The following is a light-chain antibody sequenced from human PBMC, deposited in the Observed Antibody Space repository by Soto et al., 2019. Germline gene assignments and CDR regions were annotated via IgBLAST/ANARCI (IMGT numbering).Light chain of an antibody. V-gene: IGKV1-5*03. Sequence: DIQMTQSPSTLSASVGDRVTITCRASQSISTWLAWYQQKPGKAPKLLIYKASSLEGGVPSRFSGSGSGTEFNITVSSLRPDDFATYYCQQYNTYPLTFGGGTTVVIK. J-gene: IGKJ4*01. CDR2: KAS. CDR1: QSISTW. CDR3: QQYNTYPLT.